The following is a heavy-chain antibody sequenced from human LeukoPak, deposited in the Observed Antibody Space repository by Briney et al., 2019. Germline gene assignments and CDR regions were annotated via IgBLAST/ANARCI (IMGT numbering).Heavy chain of an antibody. J-gene: IGHJ6*03. CDR3: ASGSYGSGFYYFYYMDV. Sequence: GGSLRLSCAASGFSFSSYNMNWVRQAPGKGLEWVSFISSSSSYIYYVDSVKGRFTISRDNAKNSGSLQMNSLRAEDTAVYYCASGSYGSGFYYFYYMDVWGKGTTVTVSS. CDR1: GFSFSSYN. V-gene: IGHV3-21*01. D-gene: IGHD3-10*01. CDR2: ISSSSSYI.